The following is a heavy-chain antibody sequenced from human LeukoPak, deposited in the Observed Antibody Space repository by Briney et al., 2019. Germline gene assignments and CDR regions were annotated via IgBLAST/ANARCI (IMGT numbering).Heavy chain of an antibody. CDR1: GYTLTELS. CDR2: FDPEDGEA. D-gene: IGHD2-15*01. V-gene: IGHV1-24*01. Sequence: GASVKVSCKVSGYTLTELSMHWVRQAPGKGLEGMGGFDPEDGEAIYTQKFQGRVTMTEDTSTDTAYMELSSLRSDDTAVYYCAADEGFLLSNWGQGTLVTVSS. J-gene: IGHJ4*02. CDR3: AADEGFLLSN.